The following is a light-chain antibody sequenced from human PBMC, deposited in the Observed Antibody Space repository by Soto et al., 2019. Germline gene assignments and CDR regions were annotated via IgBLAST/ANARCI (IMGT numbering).Light chain of an antibody. J-gene: IGKJ1*01. CDR1: QRVLYSSTNKNY. Sequence: DIVMTQSPDSLAVSLGERATINCKSSQRVLYSSTNKNYLAWYQQKPGQPPKLLIYWASTRESGVPDRFSGSGSGTNFTLTIISLQAEDVAVYYCQQYYSTPRTFGQGNKVEIK. CDR3: QQYYSTPRT. V-gene: IGKV4-1*01. CDR2: WAS.